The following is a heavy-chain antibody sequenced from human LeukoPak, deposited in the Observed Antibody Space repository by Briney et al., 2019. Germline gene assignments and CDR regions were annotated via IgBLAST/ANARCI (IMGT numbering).Heavy chain of an antibody. CDR3: AKRGVVIRGILVIGYHQEAYHYDF. CDR2: ISERGGST. V-gene: IGHV3-23*01. CDR1: GISLSNYG. J-gene: IGHJ4*02. Sequence: PGGSLRLSCVVSGISLSNYGMSWVRQAPGKGLEWVSYISERGGSTTYADSVKGRFTIYRDTSLNTLYLQMNNLRAEDTAVYFCAKRGVVIRGILVIGYHQEAYHYDFWGQGVLVTVSS. D-gene: IGHD3-10*01.